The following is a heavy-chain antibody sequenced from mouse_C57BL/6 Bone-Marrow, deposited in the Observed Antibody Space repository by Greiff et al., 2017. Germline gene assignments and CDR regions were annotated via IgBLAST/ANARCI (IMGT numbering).Heavy chain of an antibody. CDR3: ARSGFYGNYYEAMDY. CDR1: GYTFTSYN. CDR2: LYPGNGDT. D-gene: IGHD2-1*01. Sequence: LQQSGAELVRPGASVKMSCKASGYTFTSYNMHWVKQTPRQGLEWIGALYPGNGDTSYNQKFKGKATLTVDKSSSTAYMQLSSLTSEDSAVYFCARSGFYGNYYEAMDYWGQGTSVTVSS. J-gene: IGHJ4*01. V-gene: IGHV1-12*01.